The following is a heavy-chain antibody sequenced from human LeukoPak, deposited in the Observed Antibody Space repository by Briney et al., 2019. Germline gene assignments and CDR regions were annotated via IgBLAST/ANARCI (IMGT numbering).Heavy chain of an antibody. CDR1: GFTFRSHA. V-gene: IGHV3-23*01. CDR2: IYENGGTT. D-gene: IGHD2-21*01. J-gene: IGHJ4*02. CDR3: AKDFRIGYSAHFDY. Sequence: GGSLRLSCVGSGFTFRSHAMSWVRQVPEKGLEFVSGIYENGGTTYYADSVKGRFSISRDNSKNTLYLQMDSLRGEDTAVYYCAKDFRIGYSAHFDYWGQGALVTVSS.